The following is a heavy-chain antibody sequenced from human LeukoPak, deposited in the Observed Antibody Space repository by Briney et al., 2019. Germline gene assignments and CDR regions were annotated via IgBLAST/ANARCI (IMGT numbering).Heavy chain of an antibody. CDR2: IYTSGST. CDR3: ARVSLGIAVAGLHPFDP. J-gene: IGHJ5*02. CDR1: GGSISSGSYY. Sequence: SETLSLTCTVSGGSISSGSYYWSWIRQPAGKGLEWIGRIYTSGSTNYNPSLKSRVTISVDTSKNQFSLKLNSVTAADTAVYYCARVSLGIAVAGLHPFDPWGQGTLVTVSS. V-gene: IGHV4-61*02. D-gene: IGHD6-19*01.